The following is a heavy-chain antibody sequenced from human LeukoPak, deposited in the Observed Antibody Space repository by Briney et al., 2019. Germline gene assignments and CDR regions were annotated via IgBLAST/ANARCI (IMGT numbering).Heavy chain of an antibody. D-gene: IGHD5-24*01. J-gene: IGHJ5*02. V-gene: IGHV4-59*01. CDR3: ARARGRDGYRDWFDP. Sequence: PSETLSLTCTVSGGSISSYYWSWIRQPPGKGLEWIGYIYYSGSTNYNPSLKSRVTISVDTSKNQFSLKLSPVTAADTAVYYCARARGRDGYRDWFDPWGQGTLVTVSS. CDR1: GGSISSYY. CDR2: IYYSGST.